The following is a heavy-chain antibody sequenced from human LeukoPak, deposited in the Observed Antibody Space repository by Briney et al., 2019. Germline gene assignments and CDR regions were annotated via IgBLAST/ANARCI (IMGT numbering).Heavy chain of an antibody. Sequence: SETLSLTCTVSGGSISSSSYYWGWIRQPPGKGLEWIGSIYYSGSTYYNPSLKSRVTISVDTSKNQFSLKLSSVTAADTAVYYCARGINSSGWYAYYFDYWGQGTLVTVSS. D-gene: IGHD6-19*01. V-gene: IGHV4-39*07. J-gene: IGHJ4*02. CDR3: ARGINSSGWYAYYFDY. CDR2: IYYSGST. CDR1: GGSISSSSYY.